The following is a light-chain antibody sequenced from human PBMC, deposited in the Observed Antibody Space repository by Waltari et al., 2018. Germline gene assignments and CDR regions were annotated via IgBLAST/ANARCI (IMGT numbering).Light chain of an antibody. CDR2: NNY. CDR1: SSNIGSNT. J-gene: IGLJ3*02. V-gene: IGLV1-44*01. Sequence: QSLLTQSPSASGTPGQRVSMSCSGSSSNIGSNTVNWYQQLPGTAPKLLIYNNYQRPSGVPDRFSGSKSGTSASLAISGLQSEDEADYYCATWDDSLNGRVFGGGTKLTVL. CDR3: ATWDDSLNGRV.